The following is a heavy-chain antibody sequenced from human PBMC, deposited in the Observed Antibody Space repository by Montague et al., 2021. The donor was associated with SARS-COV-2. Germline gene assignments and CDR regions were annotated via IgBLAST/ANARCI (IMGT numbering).Heavy chain of an antibody. V-gene: IGHV3-7*05. J-gene: IGHJ4*02. CDR1: GFTFSSYW. Sequence: SLRLSCAASGFTFSSYWMSWVRQAPGKGLEWVASIKEDGSEKDCVESVKGRFTISRDNAKNSLHLQMNSLRADDTAVYYCARDFAHYTGYVAGYFDYWGQGTLVTVSS. CDR3: ARDFAHYTGYVAGYFDY. CDR2: IKEDGSEK. D-gene: IGHD5-12*01.